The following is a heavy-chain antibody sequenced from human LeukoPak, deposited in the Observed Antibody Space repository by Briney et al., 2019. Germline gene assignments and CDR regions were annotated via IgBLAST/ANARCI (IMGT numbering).Heavy chain of an antibody. D-gene: IGHD6-13*01. J-gene: IGHJ6*03. CDR3: ARGRGSSTWGYYYYYMDV. Sequence: PGASVKVSYKASGYTFPDYYIHWVRQAPGQGLEWMGRINPNNGGTYYEQKFQGRVTMTSDTPASTAYMELSRLRSDDAAVYYCARGRGSSTWGYYYYYMDVWGKGTTVTVSS. V-gene: IGHV1-2*02. CDR1: GYTFPDYY. CDR2: INPNNGGT.